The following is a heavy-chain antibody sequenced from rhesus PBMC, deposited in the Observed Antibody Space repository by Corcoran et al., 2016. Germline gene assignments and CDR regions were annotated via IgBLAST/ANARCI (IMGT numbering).Heavy chain of an antibody. CDR1: GYTFTDSY. D-gene: IGHD1-20*01. CDR2: INLYNGNT. Sequence: QVQLVQSGAEVKKPGSSVKVSCKASGYTFTDSYMHWVRQAPRQGLEWMGWINLYNGNTKNAQKFQGRVNMTRDTSTSTAYMELSSLRSEDTAVYYCARDRLEQRGFYYGLDSWGQGVVVTVSS. V-gene: IGHV1S2*01. CDR3: ARDRLEQRGFYYGLDS. J-gene: IGHJ6*01.